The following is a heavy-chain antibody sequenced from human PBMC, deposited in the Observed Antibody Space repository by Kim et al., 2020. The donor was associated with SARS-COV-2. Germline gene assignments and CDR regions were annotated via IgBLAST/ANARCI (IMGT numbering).Heavy chain of an antibody. CDR3: ARATLAAPYWYFDR. Sequence: GGSLRLSCTASKFTFSTYNMNWVRQAPGMGLEWVASITGSSSFIYYADSVKGRFTVSRDNAKNSLFLQMTGLTADDTALYYCARATLAAPYWYFDRWGRGSSVTVS. CDR1: KFTFSTYN. J-gene: IGHJ2*01. V-gene: IGHV3-21*04. D-gene: IGHD6-6*01. CDR2: ITGSSSFI.